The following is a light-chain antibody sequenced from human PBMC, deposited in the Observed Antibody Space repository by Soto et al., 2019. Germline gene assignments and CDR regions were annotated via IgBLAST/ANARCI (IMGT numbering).Light chain of an antibody. CDR3: SSYTTSNTLV. V-gene: IGLV2-14*01. J-gene: IGLJ1*01. CDR1: SSDVGDYKY. CDR2: EVS. Sequence: QSALTQPASVSGSPGQSITISCTGTSSDVGDYKYVSWYQKHPGKAPKALIYEVSNRPSGVSNRFSGSNSGNTASLTISGLQAEDEADYYCSSYTTSNTLVFGPGTKVTVL.